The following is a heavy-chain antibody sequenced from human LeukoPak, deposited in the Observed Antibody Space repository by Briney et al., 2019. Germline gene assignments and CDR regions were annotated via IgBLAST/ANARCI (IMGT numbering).Heavy chain of an antibody. CDR3: ARQAQYTFGYYYFDY. Sequence: SETLSLTCSVSGDSIGTYFWSWIRQPPGKGLEWVGYIHYTGNTNYNPSLKSRVTISVDTSKTQFSLNLISVTAADTAVYYCARQAQYTFGYYYFDYWGLGTLVTVSS. J-gene: IGHJ4*02. CDR2: IHYTGNT. CDR1: GDSIGTYF. D-gene: IGHD5-18*01. V-gene: IGHV4-59*08.